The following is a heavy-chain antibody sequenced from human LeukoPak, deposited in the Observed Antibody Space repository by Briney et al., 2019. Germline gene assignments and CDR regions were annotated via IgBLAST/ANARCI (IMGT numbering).Heavy chain of an antibody. CDR2: FDPEGGET. V-gene: IGHV1-24*01. CDR1: GYILTELS. CDR3: AIPHFSWSAFDI. Sequence: ASVKVSCKVSGYILTELSMHWVRQAPGKGLEWMGGFDPEGGETIYAQKFQGRVSMTEDTSTDTAYMELSSLRSEDTAVYYCAIPHFSWSAFDIWGQGTMVTVSS. J-gene: IGHJ3*02.